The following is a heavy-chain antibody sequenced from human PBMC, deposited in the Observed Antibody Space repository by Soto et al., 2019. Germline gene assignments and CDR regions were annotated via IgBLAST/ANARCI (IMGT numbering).Heavy chain of an antibody. J-gene: IGHJ6*02. Sequence: QVQLVESGGGLVKPGGSLRLSCAASGFTFNDYYMSWVRQAPGKGLEWVSYISSSGPYTKYADSVKGRFTISRDNAKNSLYVQVSSRRVEDTDVYYCEGVPVSIVRGYGMDVWGQGKTVTVSS. CDR2: ISSSGPYT. CDR1: GFTFNDYY. V-gene: IGHV3-11*06. CDR3: EGVPVSIVRGYGMDV. D-gene: IGHD3-3*02.